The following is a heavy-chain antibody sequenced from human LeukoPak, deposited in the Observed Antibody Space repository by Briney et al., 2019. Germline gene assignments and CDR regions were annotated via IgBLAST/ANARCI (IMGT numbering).Heavy chain of an antibody. V-gene: IGHV1-69*05. CDR1: GGTFSSYA. D-gene: IGHD1-26*01. Sequence: GSSVKVSCXASGGTFSSYAISWVRQAPGQGLEWMGGIIPIFGTANYAQKFQGRVTITTDESTSTAYMELSSLRSEDTAVYYCARDAGDGSCLDYWGQGTLVTVSS. CDR3: ARDAGDGSCLDY. CDR2: IIPIFGTA. J-gene: IGHJ4*02.